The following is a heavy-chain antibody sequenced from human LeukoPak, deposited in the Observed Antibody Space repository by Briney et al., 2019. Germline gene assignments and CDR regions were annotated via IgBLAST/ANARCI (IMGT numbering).Heavy chain of an antibody. V-gene: IGHV3-48*04. CDR2: INSNSKTI. Sequence: PGGSLRLSCAASGFAFSDYSMNWVRQAPGKGLEWVSHINSNSKTIYYTDSVKGRFTISRDNAKNSLYLQMNSLRAEDMALYYCAKAHHWGYDDGYFDYWGQGTLVTVSS. D-gene: IGHD7-27*01. J-gene: IGHJ4*02. CDR1: GFAFSDYS. CDR3: AKAHHWGYDDGYFDY.